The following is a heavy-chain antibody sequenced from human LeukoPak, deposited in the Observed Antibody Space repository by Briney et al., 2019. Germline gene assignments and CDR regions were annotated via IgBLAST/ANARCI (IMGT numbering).Heavy chain of an antibody. Sequence: SETLSLTCTVSXGSIXSXXXXXXXXXPGXXXXWIGYIYYGGSTNYNPSLKSRVTISVDTSKNRFSLNVSSVTAADTGVYYCARRVGTGNFDNWGQGTLVTVSA. CDR2: IYYGGST. CDR3: ARRVGTGNFDN. V-gene: IGHV4-59*08. J-gene: IGHJ4*02. D-gene: IGHD7-27*01. CDR1: XGSIXSXX.